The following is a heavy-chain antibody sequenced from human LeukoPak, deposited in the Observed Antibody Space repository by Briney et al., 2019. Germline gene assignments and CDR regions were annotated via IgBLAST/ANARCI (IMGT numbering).Heavy chain of an antibody. D-gene: IGHD3-22*01. Sequence: SEPLSLTCTVSGGSVSSGTYYWSWIRQPPGKGLEWIGYIYYSGSTNYNPSLKSRVTISVDTSKNQFSLKLSSVTAADTAVYYCAAGGDYYDSSGYLDYWGQGTLVTVSS. V-gene: IGHV4-61*01. CDR2: IYYSGST. CDR3: AAGGDYYDSSGYLDY. J-gene: IGHJ4*02. CDR1: GGSVSSGTYY.